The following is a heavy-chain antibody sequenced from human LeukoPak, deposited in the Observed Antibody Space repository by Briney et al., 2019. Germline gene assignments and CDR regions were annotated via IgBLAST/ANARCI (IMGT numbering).Heavy chain of an antibody. CDR1: GFTFNVYG. V-gene: IGHV3-30*02. D-gene: IGHD2-8*01. CDR2: IQYNGDNK. CDR3: AKDLTNICSNANGCDF. J-gene: IGHJ4*02. Sequence: GGSLRLSCAASGFTFNVYGMHWVRQAPGKGLEWVAFIQYNGDNKFYADSVKGRFTISRDNSKNHLYLQMNSLRGEDTAVYYCAKDLTNICSNANGCDFWGQGTLVTVSS.